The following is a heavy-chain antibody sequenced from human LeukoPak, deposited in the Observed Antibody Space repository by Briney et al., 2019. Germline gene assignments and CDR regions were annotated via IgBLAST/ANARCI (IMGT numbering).Heavy chain of an antibody. CDR3: ARDRGSSGPEAYMDV. D-gene: IGHD6-19*01. V-gene: IGHV3-74*01. J-gene: IGHJ6*03. Sequence: GGSLRLSCAASGFTFSGSWMHWVRHAPGKGLVWVSRISSDGSRTTYADSVKGRFTISRDNAKNTLYLQMNSLRAEDTAVYYCARDRGSSGPEAYMDVWGKGTTVTVSS. CDR2: ISSDGSRT. CDR1: GFTFSGSW.